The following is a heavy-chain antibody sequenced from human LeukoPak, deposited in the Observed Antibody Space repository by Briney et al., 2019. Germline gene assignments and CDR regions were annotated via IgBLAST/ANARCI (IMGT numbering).Heavy chain of an antibody. CDR1: GFTFSSYW. J-gene: IGHJ6*02. Sequence: GGSLRLSCAASGFTFSSYWMSWVRRAPGKGLEWVANIKQDGSEKYYVDSVKGRFTISRDNAKNSLYLQMNSLRAEDTAVYYCARDILRYSGYDYYYYGMDVWGQGTTVTVSS. D-gene: IGHD5-12*01. CDR3: ARDILRYSGYDYYYYGMDV. CDR2: IKQDGSEK. V-gene: IGHV3-7*01.